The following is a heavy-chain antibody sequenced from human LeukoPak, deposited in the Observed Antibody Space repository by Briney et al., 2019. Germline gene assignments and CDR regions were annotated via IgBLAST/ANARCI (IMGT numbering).Heavy chain of an antibody. CDR3: AREFLGGKGCLDP. CDR1: GYTFTDYD. J-gene: IGHJ5*02. Sequence: ASVKVSCKASGYTFTDYDIYWVRQAPGQGLEYMGWLNPNCGGTNYAQKFQGRVTMTRDTSIDTAYMELSRLRSDDTAIYYCAREFLGGKGCLDPWGQGTLVTVSS. V-gene: IGHV1-2*02. D-gene: IGHD3-16*01. CDR2: LNPNCGGT.